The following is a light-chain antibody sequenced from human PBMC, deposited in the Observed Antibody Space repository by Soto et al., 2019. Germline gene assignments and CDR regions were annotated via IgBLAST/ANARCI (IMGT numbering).Light chain of an antibody. CDR3: QQYDGSPIT. CDR1: QSVGRSY. Sequence: DIVLTQSPGTLSLSPGERATLSCRASQSVGRSYLAWYQQKPGQAPRLPISSVSMRATGIPDRFSGGGSGTDFTLTISRVEPEDFALYICQQYDGSPITFGQGTRLEIK. J-gene: IGKJ5*01. CDR2: SVS. V-gene: IGKV3-20*01.